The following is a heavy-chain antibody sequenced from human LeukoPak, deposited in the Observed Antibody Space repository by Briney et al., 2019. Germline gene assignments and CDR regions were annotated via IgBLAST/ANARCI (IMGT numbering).Heavy chain of an antibody. Sequence: GGSLRLSCAASGFTFSSYGMHWVRQAPGKGLEWVAVISYDGSNKYYADSVKGRFTISRDNSKNTLYLQMNGLRAEDTAVYYCAKRSLVDPWGQGTLVTVSS. CDR2: ISYDGSNK. CDR1: GFTFSSYG. V-gene: IGHV3-30*18. J-gene: IGHJ5*02. CDR3: AKRSLVDP.